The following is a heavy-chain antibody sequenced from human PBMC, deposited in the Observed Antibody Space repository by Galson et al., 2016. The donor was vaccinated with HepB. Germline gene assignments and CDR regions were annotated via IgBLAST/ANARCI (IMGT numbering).Heavy chain of an antibody. J-gene: IGHJ6*02. CDR2: IYYSGST. CDR1: GGSISSDDYY. V-gene: IGHV4-30-4*01. Sequence: TLSLTCTVSGGSISSDDYYWSWIRQPPGKGLEWIGYIYYSGSTYYNPSLKSRLTIAVDTSKNQFSLKLSPVTAADTAVYYCARDRSLVVPEYYYNYGMDVWGQGTTVTVSS. CDR3: ARDRSLVVPEYYYNYGMDV. D-gene: IGHD2-2*01.